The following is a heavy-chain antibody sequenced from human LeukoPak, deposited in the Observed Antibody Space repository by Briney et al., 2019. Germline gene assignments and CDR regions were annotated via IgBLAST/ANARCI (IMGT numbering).Heavy chain of an antibody. V-gene: IGHV3-23*01. J-gene: IGHJ4*02. CDR1: GFTFSSYA. CDR3: AKDDLGYSSSWTFDY. D-gene: IGHD6-13*01. Sequence: GRSLRLSCAASGFTFSSYAMSWVRQAPGKGLEWVSAISGSGGSTYYADSVKGRFTISRDNSKNTLYLQMNSLRAEDTAVYYCAKDDLGYSSSWTFDYWGQGTLVTVSS. CDR2: ISGSGGST.